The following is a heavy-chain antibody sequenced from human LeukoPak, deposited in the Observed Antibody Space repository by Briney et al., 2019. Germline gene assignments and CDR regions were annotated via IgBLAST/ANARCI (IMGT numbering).Heavy chain of an antibody. D-gene: IGHD3-3*01. CDR2: ISGSGGST. CDR1: GFTFTTYA. CDR3: AKIAVLRPRGAFDI. V-gene: IGHV3-23*01. Sequence: GGSLRLSCSASGFTFTTYAMSWVRQAPGKGLEWVSAISGSGGSTYYADSVKGRFTISRDNSKNTLYLQMNSLRAEDTAVYYCAKIAVLRPRGAFDIWGQGTMVTVSS. J-gene: IGHJ3*02.